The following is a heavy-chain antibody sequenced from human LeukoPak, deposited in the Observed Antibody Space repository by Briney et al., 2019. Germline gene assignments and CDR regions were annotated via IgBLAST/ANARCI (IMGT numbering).Heavy chain of an antibody. CDR2: ISYDGSNK. D-gene: IGHD3-3*01. J-gene: IGHJ4*02. CDR1: GFIFSSYG. Sequence: PGGSLRLSCTASGFIFSSYGMHWVRQAPGKGLEWVAVISYDGSNKYYADSVKGRFTTSRDNSKNTLYVQMNSLRAEDTAVYYCARDPAKFWSGHDYWGQGTLVTVSS. V-gene: IGHV3-30*03. CDR3: ARDPAKFWSGHDY.